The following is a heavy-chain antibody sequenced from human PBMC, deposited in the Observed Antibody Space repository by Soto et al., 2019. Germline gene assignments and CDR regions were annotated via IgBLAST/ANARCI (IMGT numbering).Heavy chain of an antibody. J-gene: IGHJ4*02. CDR2: ISANNGNT. Sequence: QVQLVQSGAEVKKPGASVKVSCKASGYTFTSYGINWVRQAPGQGLEWMGWISANNGNTHYAQKLQGRVTMTTDTPTSTAYMGLRSLRSDDTAVYCCARVLSGYDFAYWGQGTLVTVAS. V-gene: IGHV1-18*01. CDR1: GYTFTSYG. CDR3: ARVLSGYDFAY. D-gene: IGHD5-12*01.